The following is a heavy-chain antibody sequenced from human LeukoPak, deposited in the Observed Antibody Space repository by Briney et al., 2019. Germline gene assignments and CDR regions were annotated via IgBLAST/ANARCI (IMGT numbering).Heavy chain of an antibody. D-gene: IGHD3-10*01. CDR2: IIPIFGTA. V-gene: IGHV1-69*05. CDR1: GGTFSSYA. Sequence: GASVKVSCKASGGTFSSYAISWVRQAPGQGLEWMGGIIPIFGTANYAQKFQGRVTITTDESTSTAYMELSSLRSEDTAVYYCARHSEGYYGSGSYYKTIYYYMDVWGKGTTVTVSS. CDR3: ARHSEGYYGSGSYYKTIYYYMDV. J-gene: IGHJ6*03.